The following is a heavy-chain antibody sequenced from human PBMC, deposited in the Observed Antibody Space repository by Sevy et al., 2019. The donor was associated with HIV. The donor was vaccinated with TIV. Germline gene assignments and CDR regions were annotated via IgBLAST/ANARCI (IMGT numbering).Heavy chain of an antibody. V-gene: IGHV1-24*01. D-gene: IGHD3-22*01. J-gene: IGHJ3*02. CDR1: GYTLTELS. CDR3: ATADPRRGITMIVVVITTYAFDI. CDR2: FDPEDGET. Sequence: ASVKVSCKVSGYTLTELSMHWVRQAPGKGLEWMGCFDPEDGETIYAQKFQGRVTMTEDTSTDTAYMELSSLRSEDTAVYYCATADPRRGITMIVVVITTYAFDIWGQGTMVTVSS.